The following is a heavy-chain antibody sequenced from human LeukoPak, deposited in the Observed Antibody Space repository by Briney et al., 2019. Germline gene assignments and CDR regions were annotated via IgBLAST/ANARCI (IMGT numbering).Heavy chain of an antibody. V-gene: IGHV4-61*02. CDR1: GGSISSGSYY. CDR2: IYTSGST. D-gene: IGHD5-24*01. Sequence: SETLSLTCTVSGGSISSGSYYWSWIRQPAGKGLEWIGRIYTSGSTNYNPSLKSRVTISVDTSKNQFSLKLSSVAAADTAVYYCATRSWMAASDYWGQGTLVTVSS. CDR3: ATRSWMAASDY. J-gene: IGHJ4*02.